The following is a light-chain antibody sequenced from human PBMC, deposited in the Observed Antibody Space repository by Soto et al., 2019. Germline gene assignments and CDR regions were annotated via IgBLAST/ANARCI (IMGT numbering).Light chain of an antibody. J-gene: IGKJ5*01. Sequence: DIQITHSPSSLSASVVDRVTITFLASQSISSYLNWYQQKPGKAPKLLIYAASSLQSGVPSRFSGSGSGTDFTLTISSLQPEDFATYYCQQSYSTPNFGQGTRLEIK. CDR3: QQSYSTPN. CDR1: QSISSY. V-gene: IGKV1-39*01. CDR2: AAS.